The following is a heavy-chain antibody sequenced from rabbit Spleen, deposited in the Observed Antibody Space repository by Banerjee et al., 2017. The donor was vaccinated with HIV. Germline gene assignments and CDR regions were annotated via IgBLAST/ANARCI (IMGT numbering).Heavy chain of an antibody. D-gene: IGHD4-1*01. CDR2: INAVTGKA. Sequence: QSLEESGGDLVKPGASLTLTCAASGFSFSSDYYICWVRQAPGKGLEWIACINAVTGKAVYASWAKGRYAFSKTSSTTVTLEMTSLTAADTATYFCAIDLAGVIGWNFGWWGPGTLVTVS. CDR1: GFSFSSDYY. CDR3: AIDLAGVIGWNFGW. V-gene: IGHV1S40*01. J-gene: IGHJ4*01.